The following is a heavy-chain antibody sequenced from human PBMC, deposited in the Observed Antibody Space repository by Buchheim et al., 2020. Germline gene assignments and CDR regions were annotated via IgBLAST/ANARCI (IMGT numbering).Heavy chain of an antibody. J-gene: IGHJ5*02. CDR2: INHSGST. D-gene: IGHD3-22*01. V-gene: IGHV4-34*01. CDR1: GGSFSGYY. CDR3: ARVLRHSSGYYRNWFDP. Sequence: QVQLQQWGAGLLKPSETLSLTCAVYGGSFSGYYWSWIRQPPGKGLEWIGEINHSGSTNYNPSLKSRVTISVDTSKNQFSLKLSSVTAADTAVYYCARVLRHSSGYYRNWFDPWGQGTL.